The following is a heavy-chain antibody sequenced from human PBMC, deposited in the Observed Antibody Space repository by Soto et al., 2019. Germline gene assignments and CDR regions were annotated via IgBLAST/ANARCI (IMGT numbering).Heavy chain of an antibody. V-gene: IGHV1-69*06. J-gene: IGHJ4*02. CDR1: GGTFSSYP. Sequence: QVQLVQSGAEVKRPGSSVKVSCKASGGTFSSYPISWVRQAPGQGLEWMGGTNGNLGTGNYAQRFRGRLTITPDMSTTTAYMERSSLPSEDTAVYNCSRRDRHGFFRYSDNWGQGTLVTVPS. CDR3: SRRDRHGFFRYSDN. D-gene: IGHD2-15*01. CDR2: TNGNLGTG.